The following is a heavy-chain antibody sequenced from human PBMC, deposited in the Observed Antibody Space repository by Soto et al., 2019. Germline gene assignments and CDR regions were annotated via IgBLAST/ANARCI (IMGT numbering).Heavy chain of an antibody. V-gene: IGHV1-69*01. J-gene: IGHJ1*01. CDR1: GGTLRTHS. CDR2: IIPMFGTA. CDR3: ASGIQLWLRRINNGYSG. Sequence: APMKVSRKGPGGTLRTHSFSWVRQAPGQGLEWMGGIIPMFGTANYAQRFQDRVTITADESTNTVYMELSSLRSEDTAVYFCASGIQLWLRRINNGYSGWG. D-gene: IGHD5-18*01.